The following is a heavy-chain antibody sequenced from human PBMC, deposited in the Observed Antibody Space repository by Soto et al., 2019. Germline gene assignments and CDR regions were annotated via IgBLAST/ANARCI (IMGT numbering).Heavy chain of an antibody. D-gene: IGHD3-3*01. CDR1: GFTFSSYA. CDR2: ISYDGSNK. V-gene: IGHV3-30-3*01. Sequence: QGQLVESGGGVVQPGRSLRLSCAASGFTFSSYAVHWVRQAPGKGLEWVAVISYDGSNKYYADSVRGRFTIARDNSKNTLYLQMNSLRGEDTAVYYCAREIERLLGCWGQGTLVTVSS. CDR3: AREIERLLGC. J-gene: IGHJ4*02.